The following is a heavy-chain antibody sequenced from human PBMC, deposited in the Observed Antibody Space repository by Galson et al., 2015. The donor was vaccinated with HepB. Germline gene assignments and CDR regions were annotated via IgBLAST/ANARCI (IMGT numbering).Heavy chain of an antibody. CDR1: GGTFSSYA. CDR3: ARDSFWYCSSTSCPLDY. CDR2: INTNTGNP. Sequence: SVKVSCKASGGTFSSYAISWARQAPGQGLEWMGWINTNTGNPTYAQGFTGRFVFSLDTSVSTAYLQISSLKAEDTAVYYCARDSFWYCSSTSCPLDYWGQGTLVTVSS. V-gene: IGHV7-4-1*02. J-gene: IGHJ4*02. D-gene: IGHD2-2*01.